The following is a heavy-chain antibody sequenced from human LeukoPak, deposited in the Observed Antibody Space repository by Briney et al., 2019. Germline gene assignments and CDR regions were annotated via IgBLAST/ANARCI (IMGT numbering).Heavy chain of an antibody. V-gene: IGHV1-69*04. J-gene: IGHJ4*02. CDR2: IIPILGIA. CDR1: GGTFSSYA. CDR3: ARDRGAVAGTIVHFDY. D-gene: IGHD6-19*01. Sequence: ASVKVSCKASGGTFSSYAISWVRQAPGQGLEWMGRIIPILGIANYAQKFQGRATITADKSTSTAYMELSSLRSEDTAVYYCARDRGAVAGTIVHFDYWGQGTLVTVSS.